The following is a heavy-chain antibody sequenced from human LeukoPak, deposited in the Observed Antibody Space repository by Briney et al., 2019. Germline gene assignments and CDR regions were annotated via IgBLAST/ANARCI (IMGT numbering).Heavy chain of an antibody. CDR3: ARHPPTSPFDF. CDR2: IYYSGST. Sequence: SETLSLTCTVSGGSITTYCWSWIRQSPGKGLEWIGYIYYSGSTKYNPSLKSRVTISVDTSKNQFSLKLSSVTAADTAVYYCARHPPTSPFDFWGQGTLVTVSS. CDR1: GGSITTYC. V-gene: IGHV4-59*08. D-gene: IGHD4-11*01. J-gene: IGHJ4*02.